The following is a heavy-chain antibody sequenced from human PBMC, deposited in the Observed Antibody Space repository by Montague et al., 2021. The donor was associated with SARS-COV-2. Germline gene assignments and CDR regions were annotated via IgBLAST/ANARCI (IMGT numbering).Heavy chain of an antibody. J-gene: IGHJ5*02. V-gene: IGHV4-4*07. CDR2: IYTSGDT. CDR3: ARALAVDGKGNWFDP. CDR1: GGSISNYY. Sequence: SETLSLTCTVSGGSISNYYWSWIRQPAGKGLEWIGRIYTSGDTNYNPYLKSRVTMSVDTSKNQFSLKPSSVTAADTAVYYCARALAVDGKGNWFDPWGQGTLVTVSS. D-gene: IGHD6-13*01.